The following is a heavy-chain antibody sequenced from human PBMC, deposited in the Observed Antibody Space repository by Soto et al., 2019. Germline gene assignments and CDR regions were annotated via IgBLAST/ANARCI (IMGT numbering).Heavy chain of an antibody. CDR3: ARAPAFYYDSSGYNFDY. J-gene: IGHJ4*02. CDR2: IKKDGSGK. CDR1: GFTFSSYW. D-gene: IGHD3-22*01. Sequence: GGSLRLSCAASGFTFSSYWMSWVRQAPGKGLEWVANIKKDGSGKYYVDSVKGRFNISRDNSKNSLYLQMNSLRAEDTAVYYCARAPAFYYDSSGYNFDYWGQGTLVTVSS. V-gene: IGHV3-7*01.